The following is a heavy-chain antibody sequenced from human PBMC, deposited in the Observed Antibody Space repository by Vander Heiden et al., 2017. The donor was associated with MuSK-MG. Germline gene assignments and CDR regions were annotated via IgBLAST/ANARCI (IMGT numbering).Heavy chain of an antibody. V-gene: IGHV3-23*01. Sequence: ELQLLESGGGLVQPGGSLRLSCAASGFTLSNHAISWVRQAPGKGLEWVSAISGRGGTTYYADSVKGRFTISRDNSKNTLYLQMNSLRVEDTAVFYCAKTRLYDISGYYVYFDYWGQGTLVTVSS. D-gene: IGHD3-22*01. CDR3: AKTRLYDISGYYVYFDY. CDR2: ISGRGGTT. CDR1: GFTLSNHA. J-gene: IGHJ4*02.